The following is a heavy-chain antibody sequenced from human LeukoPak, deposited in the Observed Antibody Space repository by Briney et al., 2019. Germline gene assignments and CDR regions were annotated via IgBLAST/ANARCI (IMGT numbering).Heavy chain of an antibody. Sequence: GGSLRLSCAASGFTFSSYSMNWVRQAPGQGVEWVSSISSSSSYIYYADSVMGRFTISRDNAKNSLYLQMNSLRAEDTAVYYCARDALDCSSTSCYFFYYGMDVWGKGTTVTVSS. V-gene: IGHV3-21*01. D-gene: IGHD2-2*01. CDR2: ISSSSSYI. J-gene: IGHJ6*04. CDR3: ARDALDCSSTSCYFFYYGMDV. CDR1: GFTFSSYS.